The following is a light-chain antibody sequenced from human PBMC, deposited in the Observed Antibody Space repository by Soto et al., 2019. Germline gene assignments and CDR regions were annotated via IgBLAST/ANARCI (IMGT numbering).Light chain of an antibody. CDR1: SSDVGSYNL. CDR3: CSYSGSTTWV. CDR2: EGI. Sequence: QSVLTQPASVSGSPGQSITISCTGTSSDVGSYNLVSWYQQHPGTAPKLMIYEGIKRPSGVSNRFSGSKSGNTASLKISGLQAEDEANYYCCSYSGSTTWVFGGGTKLTVL. V-gene: IGLV2-23*01. J-gene: IGLJ3*02.